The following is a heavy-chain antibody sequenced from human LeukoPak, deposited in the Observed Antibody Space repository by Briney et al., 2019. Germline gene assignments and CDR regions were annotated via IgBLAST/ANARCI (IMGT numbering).Heavy chain of an antibody. CDR1: GFTFTNNF. Sequence: PGGSLRLSCAASGFTFTNNFMSWVRQVPGKGLEWVASIKQDGSEKTYADSVRGRFTIFRDNAKDSVYLQMNSLRAEDSAIYYCAREGFYFFDFWGQGTLVTVSS. V-gene: IGHV3-7*01. CDR3: AREGFYFFDF. CDR2: IKQDGSEK. J-gene: IGHJ4*01.